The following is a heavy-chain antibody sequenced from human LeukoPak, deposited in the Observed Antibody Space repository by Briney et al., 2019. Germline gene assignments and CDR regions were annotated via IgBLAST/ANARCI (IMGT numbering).Heavy chain of an antibody. CDR2: IYHSGST. CDR1: GYSISSGYY. D-gene: IGHD2/OR15-2a*01. J-gene: IGHJ4*02. CDR3: ASLHIVKGNPMS. Sequence: SETLSLTCTVSGYSISSGYYWGWIRQPPGKGLEWIGSIYHSGSTYYNPSLKSRVTISVDTSKNQFSLKLSSVTAADTAVYYCASLHIVKGNPMSWGQGTLVTVSS. V-gene: IGHV4-38-2*02.